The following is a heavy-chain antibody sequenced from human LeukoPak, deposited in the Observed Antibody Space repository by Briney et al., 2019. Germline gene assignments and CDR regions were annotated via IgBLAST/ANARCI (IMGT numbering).Heavy chain of an antibody. D-gene: IGHD2-2*01. J-gene: IGHJ6*02. CDR3: ARLGCSSTSCYQFIGMDV. Sequence: GESLKISCKASGYKFSNHWIGWVRQMPGKGLEWMGIIYPGDSDTRYSPSFQGQVTISADKSISTAYLQWSSLKASDTAMYYCARLGCSSTSCYQFIGMDVWGQGTTVTVSS. V-gene: IGHV5-51*01. CDR1: GYKFSNHW. CDR2: IYPGDSDT.